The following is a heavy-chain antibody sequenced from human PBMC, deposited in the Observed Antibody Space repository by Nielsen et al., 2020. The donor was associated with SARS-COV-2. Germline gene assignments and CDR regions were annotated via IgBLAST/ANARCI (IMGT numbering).Heavy chain of an antibody. CDR2: IYYSGST. D-gene: IGHD3-3*01. CDR1: GGSISSSSYY. Sequence: SETLSLTCTVSGGSISSSSYYWGWIRQPPGKGLEWIGSIYYSGSTYYNPSLKSRVTISVDTSKNQFSLKLSSVTAADTAVYYCAGRKHAFWSGFYGMDVLGQGNTVNVS. CDR3: AGRKHAFWSGFYGMDV. V-gene: IGHV4-39*01. J-gene: IGHJ6*02.